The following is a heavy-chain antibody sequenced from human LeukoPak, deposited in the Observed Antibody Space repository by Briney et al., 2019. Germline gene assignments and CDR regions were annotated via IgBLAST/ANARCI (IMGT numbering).Heavy chain of an antibody. J-gene: IGHJ4*02. D-gene: IGHD1-26*01. Sequence: ASVKVSCKASGYTFTSYDINWVRQAPGQGLEWMGWISAYNGNTNYAQKLQGRVTMTTDTSTSTAYMELRSLRSDDTAVYYCAKNREWELDYWGQGTLVTVSS. CDR3: AKNREWELDY. CDR2: ISAYNGNT. V-gene: IGHV1-18*01. CDR1: GYTFTSYD.